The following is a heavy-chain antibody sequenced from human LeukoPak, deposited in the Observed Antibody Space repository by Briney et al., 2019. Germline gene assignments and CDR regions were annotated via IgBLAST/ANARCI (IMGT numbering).Heavy chain of an antibody. Sequence: PSETLSLTCTVSGGSISSGDYYWSWIRQPPGKGLEWIGYIYYSGSTYYNPSLKSRVTISVDTSKNQFSLKLSSVTAADTAVYYCARDKELWFGESKALTYYYYGMDVWGQGTTVTVSS. CDR3: ARDKELWFGESKALTYYYYGMDV. D-gene: IGHD3-10*01. CDR1: GGSISSGDYY. CDR2: IYYSGST. V-gene: IGHV4-30-4*01. J-gene: IGHJ6*02.